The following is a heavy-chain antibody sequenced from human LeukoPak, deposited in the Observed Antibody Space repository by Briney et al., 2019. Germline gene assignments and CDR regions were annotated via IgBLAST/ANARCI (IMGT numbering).Heavy chain of an antibody. CDR3: ARAQIGPLQYSGYQRRLEFDP. J-gene: IGHJ5*02. Sequence: SETLSLTCTVSGGSVSSGSYYWSWIRQPPGKGLEWIGYIYYSGSTNYNPSLKSRVTISVDTSKNQFSLKLSSATAADTAVYYCARAQIGPLQYSGYQRRLEFDPWGQGTLVTVSS. V-gene: IGHV4-61*01. CDR2: IYYSGST. CDR1: GGSVSSGSYY. D-gene: IGHD5-12*01.